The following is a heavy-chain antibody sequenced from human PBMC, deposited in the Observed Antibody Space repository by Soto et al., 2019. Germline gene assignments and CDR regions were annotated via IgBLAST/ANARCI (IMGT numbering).Heavy chain of an antibody. CDR3: AKGADSGGFDY. CDR1: GFTFRSYA. Sequence: PGGSLRLSGAASGFTFRSYAMSWVRQAPGKGLEWVLGISASGGSTYYADPVKGRLTISRENSKNTLYLQMNSLRAEDTAVYYCAKGADSGGFDYWGHGTPVTVSS. J-gene: IGHJ4*01. D-gene: IGHD3-16*01. CDR2: ISASGGST. V-gene: IGHV3-23*01.